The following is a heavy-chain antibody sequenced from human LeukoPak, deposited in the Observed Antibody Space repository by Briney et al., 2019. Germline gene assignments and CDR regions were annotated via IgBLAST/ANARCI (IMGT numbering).Heavy chain of an antibody. D-gene: IGHD2-2*01. CDR2: IWYDGSNK. CDR1: GFTFSSYG. V-gene: IGHV3-33*01. J-gene: IGHJ4*02. Sequence: GRSLRLSCAASGFTFSSYGMHWVRQAPGKGLEWVAVIWYDGSNKYYADSVKGRFTISRDNSKNTLYLQMNSLRAEDTAVYYCAREVVPAALFRGYYFDYWGQGTLVTVS. CDR3: AREVVPAALFRGYYFDY.